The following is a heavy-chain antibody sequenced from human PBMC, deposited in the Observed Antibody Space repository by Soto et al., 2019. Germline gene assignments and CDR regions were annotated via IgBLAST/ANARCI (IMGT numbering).Heavy chain of an antibody. Sequence: GGSLRLSCAASGFTFSRYAMSWVRQAPGKGLEWVSAISGSGVSTYYADSVKGRFTISRDNSKNTLYLQMNSLRAEDTAVYYCAKGPVTESPYYYYMDVWGKGTTVTVSS. J-gene: IGHJ6*03. CDR3: AKGPVTESPYYYYMDV. D-gene: IGHD4-4*01. V-gene: IGHV3-23*01. CDR1: GFTFSRYA. CDR2: ISGSGVST.